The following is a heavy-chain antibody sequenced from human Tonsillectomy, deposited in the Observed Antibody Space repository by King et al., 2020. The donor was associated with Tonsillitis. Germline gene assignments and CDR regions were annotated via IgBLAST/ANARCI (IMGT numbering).Heavy chain of an antibody. D-gene: IGHD3-22*01. V-gene: IGHV4-30-2*01. CDR1: GGSISSSGYS. CDR3: AREVILDYDSSGSFFNWFDP. Sequence: LQLQESGSGLVKPSQTLSLTCAVSGGSISSSGYSWSWIRQPPGKGLEWIGYIYHSGSTYSNPSLKSRVTISVDRSKNQFSLKLSSVTAAATAVYFCAREVILDYDSSGSFFNWFDPWGQGTLVTVSS. J-gene: IGHJ5*02. CDR2: IYHSGST.